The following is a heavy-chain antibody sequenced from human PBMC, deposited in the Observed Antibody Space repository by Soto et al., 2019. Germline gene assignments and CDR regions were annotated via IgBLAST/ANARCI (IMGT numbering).Heavy chain of an antibody. V-gene: IGHV4-39*01. D-gene: IGHD3-10*01. CDR1: GGSISSSSYY. Sequence: SETLSLTCTVSGGSISSSSYYWGWIRQPPGKGPEWIGSIYYSGSTYYNPSLKSRVTISVDTSKNQFSLKLSSVTAADTAVYYCARHSGAAPYYYYGMDVWGQGTTVTVSS. J-gene: IGHJ6*02. CDR3: ARHSGAAPYYYYGMDV. CDR2: IYYSGST.